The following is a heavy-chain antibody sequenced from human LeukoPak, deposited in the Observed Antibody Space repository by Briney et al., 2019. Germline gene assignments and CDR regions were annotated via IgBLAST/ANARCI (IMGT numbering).Heavy chain of an antibody. J-gene: IGHJ5*02. CDR3: ARSDNWNYSFWFDP. CDR1: GGSISSSSYY. Sequence: KPSETLSLTCTVSGGSISSSSYYWGWIPQPPGKGLGLIGSIYYSGSTYYNPSLKSRVTISVDTSKNQFSLKLSSVTAADTAVYYCARSDNWNYSFWFDPWGQGTLVTVSS. CDR2: IYYSGST. V-gene: IGHV4-39*01. D-gene: IGHD1-7*01.